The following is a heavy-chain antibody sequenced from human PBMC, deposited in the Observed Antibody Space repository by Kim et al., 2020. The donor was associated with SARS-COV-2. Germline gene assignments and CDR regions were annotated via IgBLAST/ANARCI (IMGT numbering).Heavy chain of an antibody. CDR3: ARGRLGYCRRASCYGGDNWFDP. CDR2: IWYDGSNK. D-gene: IGHD2-2*01. J-gene: IGHJ5*02. Sequence: GGSLRLSCAASGFIFRSYGMHWVRQAPGKGLEWVAVIWYDGSNKYYADSVKGRFTISRDNSKNTLYLQMNNLRGEDTAVYYCARGRLGYCRRASCYGGDNWFDPWGQGTLVTVSS. V-gene: IGHV3-33*01. CDR1: GFIFRSYG.